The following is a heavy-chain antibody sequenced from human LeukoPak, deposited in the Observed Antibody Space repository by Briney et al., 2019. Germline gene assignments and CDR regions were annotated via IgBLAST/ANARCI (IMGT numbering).Heavy chain of an antibody. J-gene: IGHJ4*02. Sequence: QPGGSLRLSCAASGFTFSNYGMHWVRQAPGKGLEWVAFVRYDGSNTYYTDSVKGRFTISRDNSKNTLYLQMNSLRAEDTALYYCAKDRVSSSWYYFDYWGQGTLVTVSS. CDR3: AKDRVSSSWYYFDY. D-gene: IGHD6-13*01. CDR2: VRYDGSNT. V-gene: IGHV3-30*02. CDR1: GFTFSNYG.